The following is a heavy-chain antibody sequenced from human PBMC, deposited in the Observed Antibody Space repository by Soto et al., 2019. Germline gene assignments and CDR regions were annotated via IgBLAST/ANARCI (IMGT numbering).Heavy chain of an antibody. J-gene: IGHJ6*02. CDR3: ARDPSSYSSSWPYYYGMDV. V-gene: IGHV4-61*01. CDR2: IYYSGST. D-gene: IGHD6-13*01. CDR1: GGSVSSGSYH. Sequence: KTSETLSLTCAVSGGSVSSGSYHWSWIRQPPGKGLEWIGYIYYSGSTNYNPSLKSRVTISVDTSKNQFSLKLSSVTAADTAVYYCARDPSSYSSSWPYYYGMDVWGQGTTVTVSS.